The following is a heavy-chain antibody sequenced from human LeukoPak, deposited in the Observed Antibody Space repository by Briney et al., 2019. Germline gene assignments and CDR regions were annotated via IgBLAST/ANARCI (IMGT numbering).Heavy chain of an antibody. Sequence: GGSLRLSCAASGFTFSSYSMNWVRQAPGKGLEWVSSISSSSSYIYYADSVKGRFTISRDNAKNSLYLQMNSLRAEDTAVYYCARLPDPYSYGDYWAQGTLVSVSS. CDR2: ISSSSSYI. V-gene: IGHV3-21*01. J-gene: IGHJ4*02. CDR1: GFTFSSYS. D-gene: IGHD5-18*01. CDR3: ARLPDPYSYGDY.